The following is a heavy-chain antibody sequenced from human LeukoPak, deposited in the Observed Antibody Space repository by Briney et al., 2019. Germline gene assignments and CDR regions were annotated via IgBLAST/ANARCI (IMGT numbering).Heavy chain of an antibody. Sequence: GGSLRLSCAASGFTFSDYYMSWIRQAPGEGLEWVSYISSSGSTIYYADSVKGRFTISRDNAKNSLYLQMNSLRAEDTALYYCAKDLLQLDAFDIWGQGTMVTVSS. CDR3: AKDLLQLDAFDI. J-gene: IGHJ3*02. CDR2: ISSSGSTI. CDR1: GFTFSDYY. D-gene: IGHD3-22*01. V-gene: IGHV3-11*01.